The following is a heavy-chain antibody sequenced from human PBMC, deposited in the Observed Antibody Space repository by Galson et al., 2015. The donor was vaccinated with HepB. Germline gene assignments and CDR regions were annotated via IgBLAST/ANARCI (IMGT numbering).Heavy chain of an antibody. CDR3: ARELRYYDNNGYYWGPIDH. D-gene: IGHD3-22*01. CDR2: IDSGGRT. Sequence: SLRLSCAASGFTVSSNYMNWVRQAPGKGLEWVSLIDSGGRTYYADSVKGRFTISRHNSKNTVYVQMNSLRPEDTAVYYCARELRYYDNNGYYWGPIDHWGQGTLVTVSS. V-gene: IGHV3-53*04. CDR1: GFTVSSNY. J-gene: IGHJ4*02.